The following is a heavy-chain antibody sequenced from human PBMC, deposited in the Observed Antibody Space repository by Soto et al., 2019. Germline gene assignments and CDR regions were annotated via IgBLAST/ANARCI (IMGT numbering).Heavy chain of an antibody. Sequence: QVQLQQWGAGLLKPSETLSLTCAVYGRSFSGYYWRWIRQPPGKGLEWIGEINHSGSTNYNPSLKSRVTISVDTSISVDTSKNQFSLKLSSVTAADTAVYYCARYYGGKVLDYWGQGTLVTVSS. CDR1: GRSFSGYY. V-gene: IGHV4-34*01. D-gene: IGHD4-17*01. CDR2: INHSGST. J-gene: IGHJ4*02. CDR3: ARYYGGKVLDY.